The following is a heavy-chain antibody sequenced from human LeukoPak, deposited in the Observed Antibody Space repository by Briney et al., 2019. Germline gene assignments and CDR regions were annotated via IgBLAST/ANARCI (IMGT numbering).Heavy chain of an antibody. Sequence: PGGSLRLSCAASGFIFRSYGMNWVRQAPGKGLEWVSGIYKNGRERYGDSVKGRFTISRDNSKNTLYLQMNSLRAEDTAVYYCAKDRGWAVAAPSDYWGQGTLVTVSS. CDR1: GFIFRSYG. CDR3: AKDRGWAVAAPSDY. V-gene: IGHV3-23*05. CDR2: IYKNGRER. J-gene: IGHJ4*02. D-gene: IGHD6-19*01.